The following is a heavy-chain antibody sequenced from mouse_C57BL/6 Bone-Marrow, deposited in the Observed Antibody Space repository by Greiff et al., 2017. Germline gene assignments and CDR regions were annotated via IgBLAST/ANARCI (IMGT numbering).Heavy chain of an antibody. CDR1: GYTFTSYW. D-gene: IGHD1-1*01. CDR2: IDPSDSYT. Sequence: QVQLKQPGAELVMPGASVKLSCKASGYTFTSYWMHWVKQRPGQGLEWIGEIDPSDSYTNYNQKFKGKSTLTVDKSSSTAYMQLSSLTSEDSAVYYCARMGYYYGSSFYWYFAVWGTGPKVTVSS. V-gene: IGHV1-69*01. CDR3: ARMGYYYGSSFYWYFAV. J-gene: IGHJ1*03.